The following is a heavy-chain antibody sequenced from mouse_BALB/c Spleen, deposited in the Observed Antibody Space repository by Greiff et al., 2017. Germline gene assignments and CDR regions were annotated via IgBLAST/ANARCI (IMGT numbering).Heavy chain of an antibody. D-gene: IGHD4-1*01. CDR3: ARSPNWAWFAY. CDR1: GFTFTSYW. CDR2: INPSTGYT. J-gene: IGHJ3*01. Sequence: VQLQQPGAELVKPGASVKMSCKASGFTFTSYWMHWVKQRPGQGLEWIGYINPSTGYTEYNQKFKDKATLTADKSSSTAYMQLSSLTSEDSAVYYCARSPNWAWFAYWGQGTLVTVSA. V-gene: IGHV1S26*01.